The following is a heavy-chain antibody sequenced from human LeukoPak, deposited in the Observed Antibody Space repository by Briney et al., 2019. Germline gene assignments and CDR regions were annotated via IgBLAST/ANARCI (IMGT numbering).Heavy chain of an antibody. CDR2: VYYSGRT. J-gene: IGHJ1*01. V-gene: IGHV4-39*01. Sequence: PSETLSLTCSVSGDSIRSSSYYWDWIRQSPGKGLEWMGSVYYSGRTYYNPSLESRGTISLDTSTNQFSLKLGPVTAADTALYYCARRRYYDSSGYLDWGQGTLVTDSS. D-gene: IGHD3-22*01. CDR1: GDSIRSSSYY. CDR3: ARRRYYDSSGYLD.